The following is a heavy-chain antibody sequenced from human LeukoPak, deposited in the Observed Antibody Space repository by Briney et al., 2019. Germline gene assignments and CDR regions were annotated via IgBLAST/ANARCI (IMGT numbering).Heavy chain of an antibody. J-gene: IGHJ6*02. Sequence: PSETLSLTCAVYGGSFSGYYWSWIRQPPGKGLEWIGEINHSGSTNYNPSLKSRVTISVDTSKNQFSLKLSSVTAADTAVYYCARVPRAQIYYYDSSGYYRWSRGGMDVWGQGTTVTVSS. CDR2: INHSGST. V-gene: IGHV4-34*01. CDR1: GGSFSGYY. D-gene: IGHD3-22*01. CDR3: ARVPRAQIYYYDSSGYYRWSRGGMDV.